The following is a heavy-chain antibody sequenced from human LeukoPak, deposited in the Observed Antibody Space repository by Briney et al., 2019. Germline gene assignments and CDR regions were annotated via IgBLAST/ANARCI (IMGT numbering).Heavy chain of an antibody. J-gene: IGHJ6*02. Sequence: SETLSLTCTVSGGSVSSGGYYWSWIRQHPGKGLEWIGYIYYSGSTYYNPSLKSRVTISVDTSKNQFSLKLSSVTAADTAVYYCARDGPHDYGDYERLGYYYYGMDVWGQGTTVTVSS. CDR2: IYYSGST. V-gene: IGHV4-31*03. D-gene: IGHD4-17*01. CDR3: ARDGPHDYGDYERLGYYYYGMDV. CDR1: GGSVSSGGYY.